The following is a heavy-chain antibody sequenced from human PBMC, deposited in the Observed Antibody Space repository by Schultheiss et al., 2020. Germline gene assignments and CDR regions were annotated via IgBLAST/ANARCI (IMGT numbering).Heavy chain of an antibody. V-gene: IGHV3-30*01. CDR2: ISYDGSNK. Sequence: GGSLRLSCAASGFTFSSYAMHWVRQAPGKGLEWVAVISYDGSNKYYADSVKGRFTISRDNSKNTLYLQMNSLRAEDTAVYYCAREGWGGGAFDIWGQGTMVTVSS. CDR1: GFTFSSYA. D-gene: IGHD6-19*01. CDR3: AREGWGGGAFDI. J-gene: IGHJ3*02.